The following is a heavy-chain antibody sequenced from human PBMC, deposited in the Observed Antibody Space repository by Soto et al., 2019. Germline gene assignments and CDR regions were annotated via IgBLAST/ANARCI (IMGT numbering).Heavy chain of an antibody. CDR3: ELPYGGRSLC. D-gene: IGHD1-26*01. V-gene: IGHV2-5*02. CDR1: GFSLTTDRVG. CDR2: TNWDDSK. Sequence: QITLKESGPTLVKPTQTLTLTCTFSGFSLTTDRVGVGWIRQPPGEALEWLAVTNWDDSKTYRPSLESRLTITKDTSKTQEALTLSRMDSLDTAKYFCELPYGGRSLCWGQGTGVTVSP. J-gene: IGHJ4*02.